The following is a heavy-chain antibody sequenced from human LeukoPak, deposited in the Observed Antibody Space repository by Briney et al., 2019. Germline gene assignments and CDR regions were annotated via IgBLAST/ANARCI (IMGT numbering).Heavy chain of an antibody. Sequence: GASVKVSCKASGYSLTSYGINWVRQAPGQGLEWMGWISANNGNTKYAQKLQGRVPMTTDTSTSTAYMELRSLRSDDTAVYYCARGSVVVPVAIDYWGQGTLVTVSS. CDR3: ARGSVVVPVAIDY. J-gene: IGHJ4*02. D-gene: IGHD2-2*01. CDR2: ISANNGNT. CDR1: GYSLTSYG. V-gene: IGHV1-18*01.